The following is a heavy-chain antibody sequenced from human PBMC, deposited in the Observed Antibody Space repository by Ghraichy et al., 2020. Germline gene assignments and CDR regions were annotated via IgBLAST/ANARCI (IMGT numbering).Heavy chain of an antibody. J-gene: IGHJ4*02. V-gene: IGHV3-23*01. CDR2: ISGSGGST. D-gene: IGHD3-22*01. CDR1: GFTFSSYA. CDR3: AKVHYYDSSEFDY. Sequence: LSLTCAASGFTFSSYAMSWVRQAPGKGLEWVSAISGSGGSTYYEDSVKGRFTISRDNSKNTLYLQMNSLRAEDTAVYYCAKVHYYDSSEFDYWGQGTLVTVSS.